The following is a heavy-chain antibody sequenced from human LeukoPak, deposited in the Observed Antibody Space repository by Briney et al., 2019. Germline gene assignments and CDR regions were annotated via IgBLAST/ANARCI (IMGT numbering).Heavy chain of an antibody. CDR1: GGSFSGYY. D-gene: IGHD3-22*01. CDR3: ARGGGPYDSSGYYHLDY. V-gene: IGHV4-34*01. J-gene: IGHJ4*02. CDR2: INHSGST. Sequence: PSETLSLTCAVYGGSFSGYYWSWIRQPPGKGLEWIGEINHSGSTNYNPSLKNRVTISVDTSKNQFSLKLSSVTAADTAVYYCARGGGPYDSSGYYHLDYWGQGTLVTVSS.